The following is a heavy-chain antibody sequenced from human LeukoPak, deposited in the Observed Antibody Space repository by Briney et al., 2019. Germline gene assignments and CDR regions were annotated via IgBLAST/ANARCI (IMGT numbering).Heavy chain of an antibody. V-gene: IGHV3-21*04. D-gene: IGHD1-20*01. CDR1: GFTFNTYS. CDR3: AKDLMSGITGTTVAFDI. J-gene: IGHJ3*02. Sequence: GGSLRLSCEASGFTFNTYSMNWARQAPGKGLEWVSSIDSSGGYMFYADSVKGRFIISRDNAKDSLYLQMNSLRAEDTAVYYCAKDLMSGITGTTVAFDIWGQGTMVTVSS. CDR2: IDSSGGYM.